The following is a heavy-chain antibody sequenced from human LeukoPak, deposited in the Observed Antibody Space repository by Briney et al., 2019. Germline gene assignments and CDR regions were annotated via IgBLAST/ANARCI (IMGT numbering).Heavy chain of an antibody. CDR3: AKDSWATVTNWFDP. CDR2: IIGSGGTT. V-gene: IGHV3-23*01. Sequence: GGSLRLSCAASGFSFSNYGMNWVRQAPGKGLEWVSGIIGSGGTTYTADSVKGRFTISRDNSKNTLYLQMNSLRAEDTAVYYCAKDSWATVTNWFDPWGQGTLVTVSS. CDR1: GFSFSNYG. J-gene: IGHJ5*02. D-gene: IGHD4-17*01.